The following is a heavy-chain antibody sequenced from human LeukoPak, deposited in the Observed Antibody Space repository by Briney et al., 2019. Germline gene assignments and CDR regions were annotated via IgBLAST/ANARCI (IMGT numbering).Heavy chain of an antibody. CDR2: IKYDGNEK. CDR3: ARSNDFDI. CDR1: GFTFSSYW. V-gene: IGHV3-7*04. Sequence: GGSLRLSCAASGFTFSSYWMNWVRQTPGKGPEWVANIKYDGNEKHHVDSVKGRFTISRDNAKNSLYLQMTSLRVEDTAFYYCARSNDFDIWGQGIMVIVSS. J-gene: IGHJ3*02.